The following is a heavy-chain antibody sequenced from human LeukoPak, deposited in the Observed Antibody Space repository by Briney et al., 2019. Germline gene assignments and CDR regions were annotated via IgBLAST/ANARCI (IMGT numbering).Heavy chain of an antibody. V-gene: IGHV4-31*03. D-gene: IGHD2-21*01. CDR2: IYYSGST. CDR3: ARGRAVIYFGY. Sequence: SETLSLTCTVSGGSISSGGSYWSWIRQHPGKGLEWIGYIYYSGSTYYNPSLKSRVTISVDTSKNQFSLKLSSVTAADTAVYYCARGRAVIYFGYWGQGTLVTVSS. J-gene: IGHJ4*02. CDR1: GGSISSGGSY.